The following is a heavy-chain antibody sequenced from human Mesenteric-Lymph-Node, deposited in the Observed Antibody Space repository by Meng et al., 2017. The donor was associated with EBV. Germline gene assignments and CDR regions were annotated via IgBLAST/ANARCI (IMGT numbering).Heavy chain of an antibody. D-gene: IGHD3-22*01. J-gene: IGHJ4*02. CDR3: ARADSSGPWHFDY. V-gene: IGHV4-4*02. CDR2: IYHNRNT. CDR1: GGYISMSNW. Sequence: QGERKVSVQSLCEASGPLSRSCSVFGGYISMSNWWRWVRTPPGKGLEWIGEIYHNRNTNYNPSLKSRVTISVDKSKNQFSLKLNSVTAADTAVYYCARADSSGPWHFDYWGQGTLVTVSS.